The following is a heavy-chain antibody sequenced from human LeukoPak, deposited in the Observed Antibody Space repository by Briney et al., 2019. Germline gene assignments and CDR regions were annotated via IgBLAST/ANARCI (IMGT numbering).Heavy chain of an antibody. V-gene: IGHV3-72*01. Sequence: GGSLRLSCAASGFTLSDHYMDWVRQAPGKGLEWVGRTRNKANSYTTEYAASVKGRFTVSRDASKNSLYLQMNSLQSEDTAVYYRARAGSYSPLDHWGQGTLVTVSS. J-gene: IGHJ4*02. CDR2: TRNKANSYTT. CDR3: ARAGSYSPLDH. CDR1: GFTLSDHY. D-gene: IGHD3-10*01.